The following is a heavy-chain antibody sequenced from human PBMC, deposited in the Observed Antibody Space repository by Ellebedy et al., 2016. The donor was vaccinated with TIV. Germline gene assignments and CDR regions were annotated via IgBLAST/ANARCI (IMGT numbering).Heavy chain of an antibody. CDR3: AKVWDVDTEFYFDY. J-gene: IGHJ4*02. CDR2: VSYDGKNK. CDR1: GFIFSSYG. Sequence: PGGSLRLSCAASGFIFSSYGMHWVRQAPGKGLEWVADVSYDGKNKSYADSVKGRFTISRDNSKNTLSLQMSSLRVEDTALYYCAKVWDVDTEFYFDYWGQGILVTVSS. D-gene: IGHD5-18*01. V-gene: IGHV3-30*18.